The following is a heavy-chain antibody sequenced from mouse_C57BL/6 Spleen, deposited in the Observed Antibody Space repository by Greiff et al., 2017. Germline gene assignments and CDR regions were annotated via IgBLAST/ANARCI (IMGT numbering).Heavy chain of an antibody. Sequence: VQLQQSGPELVKPGASVKISCKASGYTFTDYYMNWVKQSHGKSLEWIGDINPNNGGTSYNQKFKGKATLTVDKSSSTAYMELRSLTSEDSAVYYCAGGLLPDYYAMDYWGQGTSVTVSS. CDR3: AGGLLPDYYAMDY. CDR2: INPNNGGT. J-gene: IGHJ4*01. V-gene: IGHV1-26*01. D-gene: IGHD2-3*01. CDR1: GYTFTDYY.